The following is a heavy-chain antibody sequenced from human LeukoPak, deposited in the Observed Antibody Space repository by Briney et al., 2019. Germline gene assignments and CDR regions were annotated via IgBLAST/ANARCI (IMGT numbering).Heavy chain of an antibody. CDR3: ARGIQLMGTFDYFDY. CDR2: IYYSGST. J-gene: IGHJ4*02. V-gene: IGHV4-31*03. CDR1: GGSISSGGYY. D-gene: IGHD5-24*01. Sequence: SQTLSLTCTVSGGSISSGGYYWSWIRQHPGKGLEWIGYIYYSGSTYYNPSLKSRVTISVDTSKNQFSLKLSSVTAADTAVYYCARGIQLMGTFDYFDYWGQGTLVTVSS.